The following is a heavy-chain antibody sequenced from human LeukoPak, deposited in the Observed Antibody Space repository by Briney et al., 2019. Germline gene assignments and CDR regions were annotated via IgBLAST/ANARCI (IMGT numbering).Heavy chain of an antibody. J-gene: IGHJ5*02. CDR1: GGTLNSHT. CDR2: ITPIIDSA. D-gene: IGHD1-26*01. Sequence: ASVKVSCKASGGTLNSHTFIWVRQAPGQGLEWMGRITPIIDSAKYAQNFQDRVSIIADKSTSTVYLELSSLRSEDTAVYFCARVNLRGSQYNWFDPWGQGTLVTVPS. V-gene: IGHV1-69*08. CDR3: ARVNLRGSQYNWFDP.